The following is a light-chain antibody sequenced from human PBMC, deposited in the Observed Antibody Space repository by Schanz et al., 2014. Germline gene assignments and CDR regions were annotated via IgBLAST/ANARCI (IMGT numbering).Light chain of an antibody. V-gene: IGLV2-14*03. CDR1: SSDIGAYNY. Sequence: QSALTQPASVSGAPGQSITISCTGTSSDIGAYNYVSWYQQHPGKAPKLILYDVDRRPSAVSDRFSGSRSGNTASLTISGLQAEDEADYYCSSYTSSSSNWVFGGGTKLTVL. J-gene: IGLJ3*02. CDR3: SSYTSSSSNWV. CDR2: DVD.